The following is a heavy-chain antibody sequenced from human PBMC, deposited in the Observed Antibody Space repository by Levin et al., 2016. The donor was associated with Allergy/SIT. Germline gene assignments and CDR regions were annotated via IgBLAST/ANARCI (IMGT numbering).Heavy chain of an antibody. J-gene: IGHJ4*02. Sequence: VRQAPGKGLEWVSAISGSGGSTYYADSVKGRFTISRDNSKNTLYLQMNSLRAEDTAVYYCAKDRIAVAGTSDYWGQGTLVTVSS. V-gene: IGHV3-23*01. CDR3: AKDRIAVAGTSDY. D-gene: IGHD6-19*01. CDR2: ISGSGGST.